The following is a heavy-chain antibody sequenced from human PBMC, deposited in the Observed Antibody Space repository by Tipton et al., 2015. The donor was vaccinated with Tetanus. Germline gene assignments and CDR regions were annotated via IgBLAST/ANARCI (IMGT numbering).Heavy chain of an antibody. V-gene: IGHV4-34*04. D-gene: IGHD2-2*01. CDR3: AREVPAAGHFDS. CDR1: GASFSDYY. CDR2: INHSGNT. Sequence: TLSLTCAVYGASFSDYYWSWIRQAPGKGLEWIGEINHSGNTNHNPSLKSRATLSVDTSKNQFSLKLNSVTAADTAIYYCAREVPAAGHFDSWGQGTLVTVSS. J-gene: IGHJ4*02.